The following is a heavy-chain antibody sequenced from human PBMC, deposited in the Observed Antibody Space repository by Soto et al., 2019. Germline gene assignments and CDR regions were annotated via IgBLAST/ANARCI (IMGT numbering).Heavy chain of an antibody. CDR2: TYYRSKWYY. D-gene: IGHD3-10*01. J-gene: IGHJ4*02. CDR1: GDSVSSNSAT. Sequence: SQTLSLTCAMSGDSVSSNSATWNWIRQSPSRGLEWLGRTYYRSKWYYDYAVSVKSRVSIDPDTAKNQLSLQLKSVTPEDTAVYYWARAPSGSYYSFDYWGKGSAVTVYS. CDR3: ARAPSGSYYSFDY. V-gene: IGHV6-1*01.